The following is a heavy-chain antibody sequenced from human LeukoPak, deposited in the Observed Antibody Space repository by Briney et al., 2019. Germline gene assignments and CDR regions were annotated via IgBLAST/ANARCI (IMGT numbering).Heavy chain of an antibody. Sequence: GGSLRLSCAASGFTFSSYAMSWVRQAPGKGLEWVSAISGSGGSAYYADSVKGRFTISRDNSKNTLYLQMNSLRAEDTAVYYCAKDGQVRDYYYYYGMDVWGQGTTVTVSS. CDR3: AKDGQVRDYYYYYGMDV. CDR1: GFTFSSYA. D-gene: IGHD3-22*01. J-gene: IGHJ6*02. CDR2: ISGSGGSA. V-gene: IGHV3-23*01.